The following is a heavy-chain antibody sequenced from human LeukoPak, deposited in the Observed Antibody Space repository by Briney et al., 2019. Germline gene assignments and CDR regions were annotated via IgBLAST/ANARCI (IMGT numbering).Heavy chain of an antibody. CDR1: GGSFSSYA. V-gene: IGHV1-69*05. D-gene: IGHD3-22*01. J-gene: IGHJ4*02. Sequence: ASVKVSCKASGGSFSSYAISWVRQAPGQGLEWMGRIIPIFGTANYAKKFQGRVTITTDETTSKAYTEMSRLRSADTAVYYCARETYYSDSSGYYKVYYFDYWGQGTLVTVSS. CDR3: ARETYYSDSSGYYKVYYFDY. CDR2: IIPIFGTA.